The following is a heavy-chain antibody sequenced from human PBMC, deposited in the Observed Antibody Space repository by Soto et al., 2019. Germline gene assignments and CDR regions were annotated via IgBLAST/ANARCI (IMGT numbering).Heavy chain of an antibody. Sequence: QVTLKESGPVLVNPTETLTLTCTVSGFSLSNARMGVSWIRQPPGKALEWLAHIFSNDEKSYSTSLKSRLTISKDTSKSQVVLTMTNMDPVDTATYYCARNLGYDFWSGYYSSHFDYWGQGTLVTVSS. CDR3: ARNLGYDFWSGYYSSHFDY. D-gene: IGHD3-3*01. CDR2: IFSNDEK. CDR1: GFSLSNARMG. J-gene: IGHJ4*02. V-gene: IGHV2-26*01.